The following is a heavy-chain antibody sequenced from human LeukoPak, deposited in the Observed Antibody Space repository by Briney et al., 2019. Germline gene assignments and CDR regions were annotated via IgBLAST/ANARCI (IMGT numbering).Heavy chain of an antibody. CDR2: IYYSGST. Sequence: SQTLSLTCTVSGGSISSGGYYWSWIRQHPGKGLEWIGYIYYSGSTYYNPSLKSRVTISVDTSKNQFSLKLSSVTAADTAVYYCARSTDLRFLEWPPGLRFDPWGQGTLVTVSS. V-gene: IGHV4-31*03. CDR1: GGSISSGGYY. D-gene: IGHD3-3*01. CDR3: ARSTDLRFLEWPPGLRFDP. J-gene: IGHJ5*02.